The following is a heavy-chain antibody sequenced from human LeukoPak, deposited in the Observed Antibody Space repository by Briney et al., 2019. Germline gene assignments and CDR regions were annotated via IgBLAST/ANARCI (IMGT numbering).Heavy chain of an antibody. CDR2: ISYDGSNK. D-gene: IGHD3-22*01. J-gene: IGHJ3*02. V-gene: IGHV3-30-3*01. CDR3: AREAHYYDSSGAFDI. Sequence: GGSLRLSCAASGFTFSSYAMHWVRQAPGKGLEWVAVISYDGSNKYYADSVKGRFTISRDNSKNTLYLQMNSLRAEDTAVYYCAREAHYYDSSGAFDIWGQGTMVTVSS. CDR1: GFTFSSYA.